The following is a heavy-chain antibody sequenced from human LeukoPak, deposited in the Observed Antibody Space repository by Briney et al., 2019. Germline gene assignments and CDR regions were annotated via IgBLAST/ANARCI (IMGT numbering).Heavy chain of an antibody. Sequence: ASVKVSCKASGYTFTSYAMHWVRQAPGQGLEWMGWINPNSGGTNYAQKFQGRVTMTRDTSISTAYMELSRLRSDDTAVYYCARTAVQWELAFDYWGQGTLVTVSS. J-gene: IGHJ4*02. CDR1: GYTFTSYA. D-gene: IGHD1-26*01. CDR2: INPNSGGT. V-gene: IGHV1-2*02. CDR3: ARTAVQWELAFDY.